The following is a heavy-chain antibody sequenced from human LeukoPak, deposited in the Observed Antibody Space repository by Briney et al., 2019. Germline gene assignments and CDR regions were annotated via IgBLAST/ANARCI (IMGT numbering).Heavy chain of an antibody. CDR1: RYSISSSYY. V-gene: IGHV4-38-2*01. CDR2: LYHSGNT. J-gene: IGHJ4*02. CDR3: GRVVDSAAVGGTGKYYFDY. Sequence: SETLSLTCAVSRYSISSSYYWGWIRQPPGKGLEWIGSLYHSGNTYYNPSLKSRVTISVDTSKNHFSLKLTSVTAADTAVYYCGRVVDSAAVGGTGKYYFDYWGQGTLVTVSS. D-gene: IGHD6-19*01.